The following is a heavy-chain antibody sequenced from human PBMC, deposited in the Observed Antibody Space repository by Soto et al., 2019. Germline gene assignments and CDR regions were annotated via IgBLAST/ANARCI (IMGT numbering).Heavy chain of an antibody. V-gene: IGHV1-3*01. CDR1: GYTFTSYA. CDR2: INAGNGNT. Sequence: ASVKVSCKASGYTFTSYAMHWVRQAPGQRLEWMGWINAGNGNTKYSQKFQGRVTITRDTSASTAYMELSSLRSEDTAVYYCAREGYSKGRYHYYMAVWGKGTTVTVSS. J-gene: IGHJ6*03. D-gene: IGHD4-4*01. CDR3: AREGYSKGRYHYYMAV.